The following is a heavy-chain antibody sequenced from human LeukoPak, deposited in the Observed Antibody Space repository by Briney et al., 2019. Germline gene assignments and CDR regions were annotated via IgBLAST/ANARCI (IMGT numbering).Heavy chain of an antibody. CDR2: IIPIFSTA. J-gene: IGHJ4*02. Sequence: SVKVSCKASGGTFSSYAISWVRQAPGQGLEWMGGIIPIFSTANYAQKFQGRVTITADESTSTAYMELSSLRSEDTAVYYCARDPSYGSGSYLWGQGTLVTVSS. CDR1: GGTFSSYA. D-gene: IGHD3-10*01. V-gene: IGHV1-69*13. CDR3: ARDPSYGSGSYL.